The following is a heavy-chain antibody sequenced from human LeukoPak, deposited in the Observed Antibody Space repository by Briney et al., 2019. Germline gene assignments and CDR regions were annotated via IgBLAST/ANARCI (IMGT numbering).Heavy chain of an antibody. CDR1: GYSITSGYY. J-gene: IGHJ4*02. CDR2: IIHSDRRRT. D-gene: IGHD3-22*01. CDR3: ARVTGYMIEDYLDY. V-gene: IGHV4-38-2*02. Sequence: SETLSLTCIVSGYSITSGYYWGWIRQPPGKGLEWIGSIIHSDRRRTYYNPSLKSRVTISVDTSKNQFSLRLSSMTAADTAVYYCARVTGYMIEDYLDYWGQGTLVTVSS.